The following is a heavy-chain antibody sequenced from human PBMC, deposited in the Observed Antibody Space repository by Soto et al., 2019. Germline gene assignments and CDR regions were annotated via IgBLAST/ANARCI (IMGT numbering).Heavy chain of an antibody. V-gene: IGHV4-61*01. CDR1: GGSVSNKTYY. D-gene: IGHD4-17*01. J-gene: IGHJ4*02. Sequence: PSETLSLTCSVSGGSVSNKTYYWSWIRQPPGKILEWIGYVYYSGTTNYNPFLKSRVTISVDLSKNQFSLRLSSVTTADTALYYCARTTAVPNTPRSRYFFDYWGQGTLVTVSS. CDR2: VYYSGTT. CDR3: ARTTAVPNTPRSRYFFDY.